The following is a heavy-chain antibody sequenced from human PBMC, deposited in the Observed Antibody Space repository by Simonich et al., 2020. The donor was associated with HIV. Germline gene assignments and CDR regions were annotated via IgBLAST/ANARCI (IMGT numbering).Heavy chain of an antibody. V-gene: IGHV4-34*01. J-gene: IGHJ4*02. CDR2: IDHSGST. CDR1: GGSFSGYY. D-gene: IGHD5-12*01. CDR3: ARGGDGYKGSSFDY. Sequence: QVHLQQWGAGLLKPSETLSLTCAVYGGSFSGYYWNWIRQPPGKGLEWIGEIDHSGSTNYNPSLKSRVTISVDTSKNQFSLKLSSVTAADTAVYYCARGGDGYKGSSFDYWGQGTLVTVSS.